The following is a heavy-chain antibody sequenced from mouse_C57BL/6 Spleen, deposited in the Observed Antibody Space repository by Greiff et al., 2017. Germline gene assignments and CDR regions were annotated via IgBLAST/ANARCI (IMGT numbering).Heavy chain of an antibody. CDR2: IDPSDSYT. Sequence: QVQLQQPGAELVKPGASVKLSCKASGYTFTSYWMQWVKQRPGQGLEWIGEIDPSDSYTNYNQKFKGKATLTVDTSSSTASMQLSSLTSEDSAVYYCARNDYSNYVAYWGQGTLVTVSA. J-gene: IGHJ3*01. CDR1: GYTFTSYW. D-gene: IGHD2-5*01. CDR3: ARNDYSNYVAY. V-gene: IGHV1-50*01.